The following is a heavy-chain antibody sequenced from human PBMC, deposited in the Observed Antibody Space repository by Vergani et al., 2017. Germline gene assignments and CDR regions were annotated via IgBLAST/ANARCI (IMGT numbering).Heavy chain of an antibody. Sequence: QVQLQESGPGLVRPSETLSLTCSVSGTSVSSGTHYWNWIRQPADKTLEWIGRIYTSGSTDYNPTLRSRITLSLVRSTNQVSLKVSSVTAADTAVYFWARDTAVADDVFDLWGQGTLVSVSA. V-gene: IGHV4-61*02. CDR3: ARDTAVADDVFDL. J-gene: IGHJ3*01. CDR2: IYTSGST. CDR1: GTSVSSGTHY. D-gene: IGHD6-19*01.